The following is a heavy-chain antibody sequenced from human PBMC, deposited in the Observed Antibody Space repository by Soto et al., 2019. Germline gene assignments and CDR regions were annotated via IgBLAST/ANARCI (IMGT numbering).Heavy chain of an antibody. J-gene: IGHJ4*02. CDR3: AREAYYDV. CDR1: GFTFSSYE. CDR2: ISSSGSTI. V-gene: IGHV3-48*03. D-gene: IGHD3-3*01. Sequence: RLTCGAYGFTFSSYEMNWVRQAPGKGLEWVSYISSSGSTIYYADSVKGRFTISRDNAKNSLYLQMNSLRAEDTAGYYCAREAYYDVRGQGTRVTLAS.